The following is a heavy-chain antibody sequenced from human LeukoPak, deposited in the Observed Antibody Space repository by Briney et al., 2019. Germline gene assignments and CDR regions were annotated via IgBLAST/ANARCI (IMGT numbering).Heavy chain of an antibody. D-gene: IGHD3-22*01. CDR2: IYYSGST. CDR3: ARLEFRGKYYDSSGNYWYFDL. V-gene: IGHV4-59*01. CDR1: GGSISSYY. Sequence: TSETLSLTCTVSGGSISSYYWSWTRQPPGKGLEWIGYIYYSGSTNYNPSLKSRVTISVDTSKNQFSLKLSSVTAADTAVYYCARLEFRGKYYDSSGNYWYFDLWGRGTLVTVSS. J-gene: IGHJ2*01.